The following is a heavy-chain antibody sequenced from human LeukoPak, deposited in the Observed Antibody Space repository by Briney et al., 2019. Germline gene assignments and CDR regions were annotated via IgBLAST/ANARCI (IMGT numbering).Heavy chain of an antibody. CDR1: GFTFSNYG. D-gene: IGHD6-13*01. V-gene: IGHV3-30*18. CDR3: VKGRYSSTWCSDH. Sequence: GGSLGLSCVASGFTFSNYGMHWVRQAPGKGLEWVAVISYDGTNKYYADSVKGRFTISRDYPKNTLFLQMSSLRAEDTAVYYCVKGRYSSTWCSDHWGRGTLVTVSS. J-gene: IGHJ4*02. CDR2: ISYDGTNK.